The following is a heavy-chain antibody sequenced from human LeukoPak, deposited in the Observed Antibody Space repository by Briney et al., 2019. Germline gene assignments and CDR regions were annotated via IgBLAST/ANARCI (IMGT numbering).Heavy chain of an antibody. D-gene: IGHD2-8*01. CDR3: ARLNTNAYPYFFDY. J-gene: IGHJ4*02. CDR2: VFYSGST. CDR1: GGSISNSSYY. V-gene: IGHV4-39*02. Sequence: SETLSLTCTVSGGSISNSSYYWGWIRQPPGKGLEWIGSVFYSGSTCYNPSLKSRVTIYVDKSKNHFSLKLSSVTAADTALYYCARLNTNAYPYFFDYWGQGTLVTVSS.